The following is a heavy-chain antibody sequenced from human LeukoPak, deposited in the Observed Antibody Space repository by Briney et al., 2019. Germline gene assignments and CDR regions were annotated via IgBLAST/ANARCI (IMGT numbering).Heavy chain of an antibody. CDR2: NYYSGST. CDR3: ANGTVVRLFDY. CDR1: GGSISSGDYY. Sequence: PSQTLSLTCTVSGGSISSGDYYWRWIRQPPGKGLEWIGYNYYSGSTYYNPSLKSRVSISIDTSKKQFSLKQSSVTTADTAVYYGANGTVVRLFDYWGQGTLVTVSS. D-gene: IGHD4-23*01. V-gene: IGHV4-30-4*08. J-gene: IGHJ4*02.